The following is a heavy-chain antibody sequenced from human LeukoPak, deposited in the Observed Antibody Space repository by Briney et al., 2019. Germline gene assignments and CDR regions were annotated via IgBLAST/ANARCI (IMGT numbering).Heavy chain of an antibody. V-gene: IGHV3-23*01. CDR3: AKSSYYDSSGFYREYYFDY. CDR2: ISGTGGST. J-gene: IGHJ4*02. Sequence: GGSLRLSCVASGFIFNNFGMSWVRQAPGKGLEWVSSISGTGGSTHYADSVKGRFTISRDNSKNTLYLQMNSLRAGDTAVYYCAKSSYYDSSGFYREYYFDYWGQGTLVPVSS. CDR1: GFIFNNFG. D-gene: IGHD3-22*01.